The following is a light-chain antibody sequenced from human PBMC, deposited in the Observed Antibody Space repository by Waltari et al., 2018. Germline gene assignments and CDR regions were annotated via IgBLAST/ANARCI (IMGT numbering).Light chain of an antibody. CDR2: DAS. Sequence: IQLTQSPSSLPASVGDRVTITCRASQSISSYLNWYQQRPGKAPKLLIYDASNLHSGVPSRFSGSGSGTEFTLTTSSLQPEDFATYYRQQSNSTPFTFGQGTKLEIK. J-gene: IGKJ2*01. V-gene: IGKV1-39*01. CDR1: QSISSY. CDR3: QQSNSTPFT.